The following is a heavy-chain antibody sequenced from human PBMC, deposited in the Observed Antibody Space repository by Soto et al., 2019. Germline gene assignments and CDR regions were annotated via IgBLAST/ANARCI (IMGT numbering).Heavy chain of an antibody. CDR1: GFTFSNAW. CDR2: IKSKTDGGTT. J-gene: IGHJ6*02. D-gene: IGHD3-22*01. CDR3: TTDQTYEGMDV. V-gene: IGHV3-15*01. Sequence: LRLSCAASGFTFSNAWMRWVRQAPGKGLEWVGRIKSKTDGGTTDYAAPVKGRFTISRDDSKNTLYLQMNSLKTEDTAVYYCTTDQTYEGMDVWGQGTTVTVSS.